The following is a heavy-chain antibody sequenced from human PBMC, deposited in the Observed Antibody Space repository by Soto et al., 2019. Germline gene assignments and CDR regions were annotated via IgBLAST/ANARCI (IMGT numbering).Heavy chain of an antibody. CDR3: ATRYDFWSGEYYYFDY. Sequence: GPPVKVSCKVSGYTLTELSMHWVRQAPGKGLEWMGGFDPEDGETIYAQKFQGRVTMTEDTSTDTAYMELSSLRSEDTAVYYCATRYDFWSGEYYYFDYWGQGTLVTVSS. V-gene: IGHV1-24*01. CDR2: FDPEDGET. J-gene: IGHJ4*02. CDR1: GYTLTELS. D-gene: IGHD3-3*01.